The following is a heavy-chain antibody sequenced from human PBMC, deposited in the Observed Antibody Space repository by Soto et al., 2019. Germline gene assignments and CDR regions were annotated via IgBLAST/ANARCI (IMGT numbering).Heavy chain of an antibody. CDR3: ARGGISADY. CDR1: GYTFTTSS. J-gene: IGHJ4*02. Sequence: QVQLVQSGVEVKAPGASVKVSCKASGYTFTTSSISWVRQAPGQGLEWMGWISGYNGNTNYAQKFQGRVTLTTDTSTNTAYMELRSLRSDDTAVYYCARGGISADYWGQGTLVTVSS. V-gene: IGHV1-18*01. CDR2: ISGYNGNT. D-gene: IGHD3-10*01.